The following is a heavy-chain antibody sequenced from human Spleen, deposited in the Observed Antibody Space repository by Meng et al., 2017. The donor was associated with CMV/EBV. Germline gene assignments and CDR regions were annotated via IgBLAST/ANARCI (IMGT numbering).Heavy chain of an antibody. CDR2: ISGGSHYI. J-gene: IGHJ6*02. CDR3: ARDQEDTRELLPIHKGMDV. CDR1: GFNFKTFT. D-gene: IGHD1-7*01. V-gene: IGHV3-21*01. Sequence: GESLKISCAASGFNFKTFTMNWVRQAPGKGLEWVSSISGGSHYIYYADSLKGRFTISRDNAQNSLYLRMNGLRVEDTAVYYCARDQEDTRELLPIHKGMDVWGQGTTVTVSS.